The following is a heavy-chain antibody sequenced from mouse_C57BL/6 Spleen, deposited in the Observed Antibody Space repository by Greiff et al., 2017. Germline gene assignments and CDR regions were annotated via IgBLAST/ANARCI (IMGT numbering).Heavy chain of an antibody. J-gene: IGHJ1*03. V-gene: IGHV2-2*01. Sequence: VQVVESGPGLVQPSQSLSITCTVSGFSLTSYGVHWVRQSPGKGLEWLGVIWSGGSTDYNAAFISRLSISKDNSKSQGFFKMNSLQADDTAISYCARAYGNHGDFEVWGTGTTVTVSS. D-gene: IGHD2-1*01. CDR1: GFSLTSYG. CDR2: IWSGGST. CDR3: ARAYGNHGDFEV.